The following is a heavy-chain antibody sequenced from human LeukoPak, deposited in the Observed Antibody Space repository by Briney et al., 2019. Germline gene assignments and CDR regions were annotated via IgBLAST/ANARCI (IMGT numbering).Heavy chain of an antibody. Sequence: PGRSLRLSCAASGFTFSSYAMHWVRQAPGKGLEWVAVISYDGSNKYYADSVKGRFTISRDNSKNTLYLQMNSLRAEDTAVYYCARDSSGYYMWSSAYFDYWGQGTLVTVSS. J-gene: IGHJ4*02. V-gene: IGHV3-30-3*01. CDR3: ARDSSGYYMWSSAYFDY. D-gene: IGHD3-22*01. CDR1: GFTFSSYA. CDR2: ISYDGSNK.